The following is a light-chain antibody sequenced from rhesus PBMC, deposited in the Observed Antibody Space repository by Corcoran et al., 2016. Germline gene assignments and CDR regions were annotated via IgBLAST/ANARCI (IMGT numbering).Light chain of an antibody. Sequence: DIQLTQSPSSLSASVGDRVTITCRASKGISSYLAWYQQKSGKAPKLLIYDASNLQSGVPSRFSGSVSGTEFTLTISSLQPEDFATYYCQQRKSYPLTFGGGTKVEIK. CDR1: KGISSY. J-gene: IGKJ4*01. CDR3: QQRKSYPLT. V-gene: IGKV1-38*01. CDR2: DAS.